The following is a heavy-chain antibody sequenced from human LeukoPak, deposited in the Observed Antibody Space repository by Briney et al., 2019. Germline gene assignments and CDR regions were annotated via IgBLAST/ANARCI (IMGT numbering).Heavy chain of an antibody. D-gene: IGHD6-6*01. Sequence: ASVKVSCKASGYTFTSYGISWVRQAPGQGLEWMGWISAYNGNTNYAQKLQGRVTMTRDTSTSTVYLEMSSLRSEDTAFYYCAKSISADYYYYGMDVWGQGTTVTVSS. CDR2: ISAYNGNT. CDR1: GYTFTSYG. V-gene: IGHV1-18*01. CDR3: AKSISADYYYYGMDV. J-gene: IGHJ6*02.